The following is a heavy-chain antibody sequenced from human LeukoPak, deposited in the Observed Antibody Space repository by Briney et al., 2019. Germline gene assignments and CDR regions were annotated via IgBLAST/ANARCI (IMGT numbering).Heavy chain of an antibody. CDR1: GGSISSSSYY. J-gene: IGHJ5*02. D-gene: IGHD3-9*01. CDR2: IYYSGST. V-gene: IGHV4-39*07. CDR3: ARVIRYLMESVDP. Sequence: PSETLSLTCTVSGGSISSSSYYWGWIRQPPGKGLEWIGSIYYSGSTYYNPSLKSRVTISVDTSKNQFSLKLSSVTAADTAVYYCARVIRYLMESVDPWGQGTLVTVSS.